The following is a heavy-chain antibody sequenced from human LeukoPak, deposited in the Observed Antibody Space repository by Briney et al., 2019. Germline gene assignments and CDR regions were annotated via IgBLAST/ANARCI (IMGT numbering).Heavy chain of an antibody. Sequence: GASVKVSCKASGYTFTSYGISWARQAPGQGLEWMGWISAYNGNTNYAQKLQGRVTMTTDTSTSTAYMELRSLRSDDTAVYYCAREGILGNCSSTSCYRIDYGMDVWGQGTTVTVSS. CDR3: AREGILGNCSSTSCYRIDYGMDV. D-gene: IGHD2-2*02. J-gene: IGHJ6*02. CDR1: GYTFTSYG. CDR2: ISAYNGNT. V-gene: IGHV1-18*01.